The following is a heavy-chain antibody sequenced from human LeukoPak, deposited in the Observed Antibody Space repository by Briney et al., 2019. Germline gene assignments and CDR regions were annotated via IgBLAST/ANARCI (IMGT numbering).Heavy chain of an antibody. D-gene: IGHD6-13*01. J-gene: IGHJ4*02. CDR2: ISSSSSYI. V-gene: IGHV3-21*01. CDR3: ARVWSPPYTSSWPYYFDY. CDR1: GFTFSGYW. Sequence: GGSLRLSCAASGFTFSGYWMNWVRQAPGKGLEWVSSISSSSSYIYYVDSVKGRFTISRDNAKNSLYLQMNSLRAEDTAVYYCARVWSPPYTSSWPYYFDYWGQGTLVTVSS.